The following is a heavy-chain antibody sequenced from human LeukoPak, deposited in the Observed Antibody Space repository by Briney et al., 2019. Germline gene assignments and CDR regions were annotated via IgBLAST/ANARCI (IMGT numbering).Heavy chain of an antibody. V-gene: IGHV1-69-2*01. Sequence: ASVKVSCKVSGYTFTDYYMHWVQQAPGKGLEWMGLVDPEDGETIYAEKFQGRVTITADTSTDTAYMELSSLRSEDTAVYYCVYGIQLRLFDYWGQGTLVTVSS. J-gene: IGHJ4*02. CDR2: VDPEDGET. CDR1: GYTFTDYY. CDR3: VYGIQLRLFDY. D-gene: IGHD5-18*01.